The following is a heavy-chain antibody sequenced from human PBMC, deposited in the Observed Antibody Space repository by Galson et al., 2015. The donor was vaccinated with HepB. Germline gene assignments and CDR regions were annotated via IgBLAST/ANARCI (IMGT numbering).Heavy chain of an antibody. CDR2: ISESGDDT. D-gene: IGHD3-22*01. V-gene: IGHV3-23*01. J-gene: IGHJ4*02. CDR1: GFTFSTYA. CDR3: AKDYYDGSDSK. Sequence: SLRLSCAASGFTFSTYAMSWVRQAPGKGLEWVSAISESGDDTYHADSVKGRFTISRDNSKNTLFLQMNSLRAEDTALYYCAKDYYDGSDSKWGQGTLVTVSS.